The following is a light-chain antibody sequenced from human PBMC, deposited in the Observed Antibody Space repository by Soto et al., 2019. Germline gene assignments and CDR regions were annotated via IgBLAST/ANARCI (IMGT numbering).Light chain of an antibody. J-gene: IGLJ2*01. CDR1: SGDVGGFNS. V-gene: IGLV2-14*01. CDR2: EVS. CDR3: GTWDSSLSAGV. Sequence: QSALTQPAAVSGSPGQSITISCTGTSGDVGGFNSVSWYQHRPGKAPRLLIYEVSDRPSGVSFRFSGSKSGNTASLTISGLQAEDEADYYCGTWDSSLSAGVFGGGTQLTVL.